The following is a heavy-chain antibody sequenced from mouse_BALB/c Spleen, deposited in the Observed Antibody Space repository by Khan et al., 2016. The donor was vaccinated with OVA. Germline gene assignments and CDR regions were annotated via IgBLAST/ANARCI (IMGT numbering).Heavy chain of an antibody. CDR2: INTYTGEP. Sequence: LVESGPELKKPGETVKISCKASGYTFTNYGMNWVKQSPGKALKWMGWINTYTGEPTYADDFKGWFAFSLETSASTAYLQINDLKNEDTATYFCARPPYFSYTLDHWGQGTSVTVSS. D-gene: IGHD2-10*01. CDR3: ARPPYFSYTLDH. J-gene: IGHJ4*01. CDR1: GYTFTNYG. V-gene: IGHV9-3-1*01.